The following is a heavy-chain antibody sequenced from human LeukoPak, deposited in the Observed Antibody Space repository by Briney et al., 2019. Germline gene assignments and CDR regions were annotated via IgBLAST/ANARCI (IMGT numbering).Heavy chain of an antibody. V-gene: IGHV3-23*01. CDR1: GFTFSSYA. Sequence: GGSLRLSCAASGFTFSSYAMSWVRQAPGKGLEWVSVISGSGGSTYYADSVKGRFTISRDNSRNTVYLQMNSLRAEDTAVYYCARGALYYMDVWGKGTTVTISS. J-gene: IGHJ6*03. CDR2: ISGSGGST. CDR3: ARGALYYMDV.